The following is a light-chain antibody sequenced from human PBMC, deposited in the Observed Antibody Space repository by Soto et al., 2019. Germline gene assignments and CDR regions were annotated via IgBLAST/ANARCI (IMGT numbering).Light chain of an antibody. CDR1: SSNIGSNY. V-gene: IGLV1-47*01. J-gene: IGLJ1*01. CDR3: AAWDDSLSGHYV. CDR2: RNN. Sequence: QSVLTQPPSASGTPGQRVTISCSGSSSNIGSNYVYWYQQLPGTAPKLLIYRNNQRPSGVPDRFSGSKSCTSASLAISGLRSEDEADYYCAAWDDSLSGHYVFGTGTKLTVL.